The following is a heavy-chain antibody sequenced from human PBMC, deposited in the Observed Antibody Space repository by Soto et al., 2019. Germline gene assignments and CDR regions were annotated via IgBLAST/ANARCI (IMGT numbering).Heavy chain of an antibody. CDR1: GVSISSGDYY. CDR3: ARSTTLTTFSRNYYYYVMDV. Sequence: SETLSLTCTVSGVSISSGDYYWSWIRQPPGKGLEWIGYIYYSGSTYYNPSLKSRVTISVDTSKNQFSLKLSSVTAADTAVYYCARSTTLTTFSRNYYYYVMDVWGQGTTDTVSS. D-gene: IGHD4-17*01. V-gene: IGHV4-30-4*01. CDR2: IYYSGST. J-gene: IGHJ6*02.